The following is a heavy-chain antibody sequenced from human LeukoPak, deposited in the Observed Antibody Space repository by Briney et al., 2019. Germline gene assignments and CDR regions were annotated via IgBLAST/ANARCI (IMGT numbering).Heavy chain of an antibody. CDR1: GFTFSSYS. V-gene: IGHV3-21*01. J-gene: IGHJ4*02. CDR3: ARGMIHREVTCSSTSCYWEYYFDY. Sequence: GGSLRLSCAASGFTFSSYSMNWVRQAPGKGLEWVSSISSSSSYIYYADSVKGRFTISRDNVKNSLYLQMNSLRAEDTAVYYCARGMIHREVTCSSTSCYWEYYFDYWGQGTLVTVSS. D-gene: IGHD2-2*01. CDR2: ISSSSSYI.